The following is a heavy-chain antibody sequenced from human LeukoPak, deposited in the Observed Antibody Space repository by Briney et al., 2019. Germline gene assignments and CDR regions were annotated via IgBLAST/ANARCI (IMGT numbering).Heavy chain of an antibody. V-gene: IGHV3-23*01. Sequence: GGSLRLSCAASGFTLSSYAMSWVRQAPGKGLECVSIIGGSGSPTYYADSVKGRFTIARDNSKNTLYLQMNSLRAEDTAVYYCAKPHIGSGWYLFDYWGQGTLVTVSS. CDR3: AKPHIGSGWYLFDY. D-gene: IGHD6-19*01. CDR1: GFTLSSYA. CDR2: IGGSGSPT. J-gene: IGHJ4*02.